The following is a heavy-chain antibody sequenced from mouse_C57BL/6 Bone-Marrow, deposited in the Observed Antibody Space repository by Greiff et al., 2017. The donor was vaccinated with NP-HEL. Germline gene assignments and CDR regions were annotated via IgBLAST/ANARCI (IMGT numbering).Heavy chain of an antibody. CDR3: ARNGAMDY. CDR1: GYSFTGYY. Sequence: VQLKQSGPELVKPGASVKISCKASGYSFTGYYMNWVKQSPEKSLEWIGEINPSTGGTTYNQKFKAKATLTVDKSSSTAYMQLKSLTSEVSAVYYCARNGAMDYWGQGTSVTVSS. V-gene: IGHV1-42*01. J-gene: IGHJ4*01. CDR2: INPSTGGT.